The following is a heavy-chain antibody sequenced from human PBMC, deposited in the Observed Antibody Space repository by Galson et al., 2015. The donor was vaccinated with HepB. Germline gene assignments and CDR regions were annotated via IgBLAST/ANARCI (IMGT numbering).Heavy chain of an antibody. J-gene: IGHJ5*01. CDR2: INPNSGRT. Sequence: SVTVSCKASPYTFTKYYIHWVRQAPGQGLQWVGWINPNSGRTNYAPNLQDRVTMSRDTSINTVYMDLSSLRSDDSAIYFCARAVVPAAPSDSWGQGTLVTVSS. V-gene: IGHV1-2*02. D-gene: IGHD2-2*01. CDR1: PYTFTKYY. CDR3: ARAVVPAAPSDS.